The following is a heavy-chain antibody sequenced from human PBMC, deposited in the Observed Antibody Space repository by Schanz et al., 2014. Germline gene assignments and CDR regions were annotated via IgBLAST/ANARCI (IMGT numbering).Heavy chain of an antibody. CDR1: GFDFNSYS. J-gene: IGHJ4*02. CDR3: AKQIHYDILTVTRN. V-gene: IGHV3-23*04. Sequence: EVRLVESGGGLVQPGGSLRLSCEASGFDFNSYSMNWVRQVPGKGLEWVSSISHSGGSKYYADSVKGRFTISRDNSKNTLYLQMNSLRAEDTAVYYCAKQIHYDILTVTRNWGQGTLDTVSS. D-gene: IGHD3-9*01. CDR2: ISHSGGSK.